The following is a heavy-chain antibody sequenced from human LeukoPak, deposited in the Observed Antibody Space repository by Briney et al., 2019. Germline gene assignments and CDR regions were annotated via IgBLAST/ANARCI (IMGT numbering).Heavy chain of an antibody. CDR2: ISSSASSK. V-gene: IGHV3-21*01. D-gene: IGHD1-26*01. Sequence: GGSLRLSCAASGFTFSNYAMSWVRQAPGKGLEWVSFISSSASSKYYADSVRGRFTISRDNAKNSLYLQMNSLRAEDTAVYYCARDSPWGVRERGFDYWGQGTLVTVSS. CDR3: ARDSPWGVRERGFDY. CDR1: GFTFSNYA. J-gene: IGHJ4*02.